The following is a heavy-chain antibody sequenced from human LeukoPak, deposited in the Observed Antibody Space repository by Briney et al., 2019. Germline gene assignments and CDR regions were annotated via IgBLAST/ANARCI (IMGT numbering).Heavy chain of an antibody. D-gene: IGHD5-12*01. V-gene: IGHV3-74*01. CDR1: GFTFSSYW. Sequence: GSLRLSCAASGFTFSSYWMNWVRQAPGKGLVWVSRIASDGSSTTYADSVKGRFTISRDNAKSSLYLQMNSLRVEDTALYYCAKGSGYDTSTWFDPWGQGTLVTVSS. CDR3: AKGSGYDTSTWFDP. CDR2: IASDGSST. J-gene: IGHJ5*02.